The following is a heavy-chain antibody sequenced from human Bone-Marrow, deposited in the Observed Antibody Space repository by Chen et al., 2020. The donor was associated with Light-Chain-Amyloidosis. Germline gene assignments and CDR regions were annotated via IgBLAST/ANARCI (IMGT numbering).Heavy chain of an antibody. D-gene: IGHD7-27*01. J-gene: IGHJ3*01. CDR1: GVSTINSREFY. CDR2: IFYDDIT. V-gene: IGHV4-39*07. Sequence: QLQESGPGLVQPSKTLALTCTVSGVSTINSREFYWGWMRQSPGKGLELIGSIFYDDITYYNLSLKSRVTLSKDPSNNRSSLRLRSVTAGDTAMYYCARGPSEVNWGVVQSASVFNFWGQGTMLTVS. CDR3: ARGPSEVNWGVVQSASVFNF.